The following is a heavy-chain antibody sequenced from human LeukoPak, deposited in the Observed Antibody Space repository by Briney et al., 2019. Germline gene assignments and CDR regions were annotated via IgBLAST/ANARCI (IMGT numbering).Heavy chain of an antibody. J-gene: IGHJ3*02. D-gene: IGHD3-10*01. Sequence: GGSLRLSCAASGFTFQTYTMHWVRQAPGKGQEWVSSISSSGSYIYYTDSVKGRFTISRDNAKNSLYLQMNSLRAEDTAVYYCARSYYYGSGSYDAFDTWGQGTMVTVSS. V-gene: IGHV3-21*01. CDR3: ARSYYYGSGSYDAFDT. CDR2: ISSSGSYI. CDR1: GFTFQTYT.